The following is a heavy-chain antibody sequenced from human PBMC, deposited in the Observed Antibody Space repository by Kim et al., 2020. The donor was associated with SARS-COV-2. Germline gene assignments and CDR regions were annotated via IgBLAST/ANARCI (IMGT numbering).Heavy chain of an antibody. Sequence: GGSLRLSCAVSGFTFSRHWMAWVRQAPGKGLEWVANIKQDGSETYYVDNVKGRFTISRDNSANSLSLQMNSLRVDDTAVYFCARGEDPASDFWTDYFDFYYYSMDVWGQGTTVTVSS. CDR1: GFTFSRHW. CDR3: ARGEDPASDFWTDYFDFYYYSMDV. D-gene: IGHD3-3*01. V-gene: IGHV3-7*03. CDR2: IKQDGSET. J-gene: IGHJ6*02.